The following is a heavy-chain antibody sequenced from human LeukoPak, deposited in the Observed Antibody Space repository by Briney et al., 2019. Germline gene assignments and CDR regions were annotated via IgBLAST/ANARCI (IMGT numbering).Heavy chain of an antibody. CDR1: GGSISSGSYY. V-gene: IGHV4-61*02. D-gene: IGHD3-10*01. CDR2: IYTSGST. Sequence: SQTLSLTCTVSGGSISSGSYYWSWIRQPAGKGLEWIGRIYTSGSTNYNPSLKSRVTISVDTSKNQFSLKLSSVTAADTAVYYCARGPRTWFRASDAFDIWGQGTMVTVSS. CDR3: ARGPRTWFRASDAFDI. J-gene: IGHJ3*02.